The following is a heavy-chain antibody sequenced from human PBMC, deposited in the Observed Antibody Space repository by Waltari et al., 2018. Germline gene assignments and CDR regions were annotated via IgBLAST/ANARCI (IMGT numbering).Heavy chain of an antibody. CDR2: IYHSGST. Sequence: QVQLQESGPGLVKPSETLSLTCAVSGYSISSGYYWGWIRQPPGTGLEWIGSIYHSGSTYYNPSLKSRVTISVDTSKNQFSLKLSSVTAADTAVYYCARGPDTYYDFWSGYYGNWFDPWGQGTLVTVSS. CDR3: ARGPDTYYDFWSGYYGNWFDP. V-gene: IGHV4-38-2*01. D-gene: IGHD3-3*01. CDR1: GYSISSGYY. J-gene: IGHJ5*02.